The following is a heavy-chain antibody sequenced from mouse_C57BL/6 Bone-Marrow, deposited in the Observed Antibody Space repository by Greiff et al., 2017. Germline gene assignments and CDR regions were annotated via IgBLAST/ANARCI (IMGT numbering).Heavy chain of an antibody. Sequence: EVKLVESGGGLVKPGGSLKLSCAASGFTFSSYTMSWVRQTPEKRLQWVAAISGGGGNTYYPDSVKGRFTISRDNDKNILYLQMSSLMSEDTSLYYCSRQFTTLLATKDFDVWGTGTTVTVSS. CDR3: SRQFTTLLATKDFDV. CDR1: GFTFSSYT. V-gene: IGHV5-9*01. CDR2: ISGGGGNT. D-gene: IGHD1-1*01. J-gene: IGHJ1*03.